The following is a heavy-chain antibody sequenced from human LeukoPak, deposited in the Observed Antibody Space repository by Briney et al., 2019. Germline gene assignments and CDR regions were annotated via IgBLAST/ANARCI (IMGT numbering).Heavy chain of an antibody. J-gene: IGHJ3*02. V-gene: IGHV3-23*01. CDR3: ARPVVEDAFDI. D-gene: IGHD3-22*01. Sequence: GGSLRLSCAASGFTFSSYAMSWVRQAPGKGLEWVSAISGSGGSTYYADSVKGRFTISRDNAKNSLYLQMNSLRAEDTAVYYCARPVVEDAFDIWGQGTMVTVSS. CDR1: GFTFSSYA. CDR2: ISGSGGST.